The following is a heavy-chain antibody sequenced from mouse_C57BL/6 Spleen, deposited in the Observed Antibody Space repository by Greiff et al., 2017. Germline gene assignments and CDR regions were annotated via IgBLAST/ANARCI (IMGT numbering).Heavy chain of an antibody. Sequence: VKLQESGPGLVQPSQSLSITCTVPGFSLPSHGVHWVRQSPGKGLEWLGVIWSGGSTDYNAAFISRLSISKDNSKSQVYSKMNSLQADDTAIYSCARTHGSCGWFAYWGPETLVTVSA. J-gene: IGHJ3*01. CDR2: IWSGGST. D-gene: IGHD1-1*02. CDR3: ARTHGSCGWFAY. CDR1: GFSLPSHG. V-gene: IGHV2-2*01.